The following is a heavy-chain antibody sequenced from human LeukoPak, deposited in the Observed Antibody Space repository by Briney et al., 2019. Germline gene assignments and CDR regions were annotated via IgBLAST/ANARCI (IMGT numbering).Heavy chain of an antibody. CDR3: ANGGRKWWSDR. CDR1: GFTFSSYS. V-gene: IGHV3-21*04. D-gene: IGHD2-15*01. Sequence: KAGGSLRLSCAASGFTFSSYSMNWVRQAPGKGLEWVSSISSSSSYIYYADSVKGRFTISRDNSKNTLYVQMNSLRDDDTAVYYCANGGRKWWSDRWGQGTLVTVSS. J-gene: IGHJ5*02. CDR2: ISSSSSYI.